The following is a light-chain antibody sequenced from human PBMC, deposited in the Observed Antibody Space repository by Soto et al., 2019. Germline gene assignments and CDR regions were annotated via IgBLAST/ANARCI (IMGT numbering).Light chain of an antibody. Sequence: DVQMTQSQSSLSASAGDTVTITCLASQGIHNYLAWYQQKPGKTPKLLLYGASTVQSGVPSRCSASGYWTDFTFTNSRRQAGDVVTYYCQKYNSGLRTFGGGTTVEI. CDR1: QGIHNY. CDR2: GAS. J-gene: IGKJ4*01. V-gene: IGKV1-27*01. CDR3: QKYNSGLRT.